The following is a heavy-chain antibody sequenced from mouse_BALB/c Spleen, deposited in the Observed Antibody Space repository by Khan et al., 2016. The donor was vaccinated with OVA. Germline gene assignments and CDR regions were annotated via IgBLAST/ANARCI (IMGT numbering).Heavy chain of an antibody. CDR2: VDPAQGNT. V-gene: IGHV14-3*02. D-gene: IGHD2-10*02. J-gene: IGHJ4*01. CDR1: GFNIKDTY. CDR3: ASSISVWPRDY. Sequence: EVQLQESGAELVKPGASVKLSCTASGFNIKDTYMHWVKQRPEQGLERVGRVDPAQGNTKYDPKFQAKATITADTSSNIAYLQSSSLTSEDTAVYYFASSISVWPRDYFGQVTSVTFSS.